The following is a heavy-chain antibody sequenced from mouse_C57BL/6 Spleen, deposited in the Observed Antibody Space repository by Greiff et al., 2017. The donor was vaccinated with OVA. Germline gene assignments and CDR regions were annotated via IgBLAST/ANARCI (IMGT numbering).Heavy chain of an antibody. V-gene: IGHV1-42*01. J-gene: IGHJ3*01. Sequence: QLQQSGPELVKPGASVKISCKASGYSFTGYYMNWVKQSPEKSLEWIGEINPSTGGTTYNQKFKAKATLTVDKSSSTAYMQLKSLTSEDSAVYYCATRSGAFAYWGQGTLVTVSA. CDR2: INPSTGGT. CDR1: GYSFTGYY. D-gene: IGHD3-2*02. CDR3: ATRSGAFAY.